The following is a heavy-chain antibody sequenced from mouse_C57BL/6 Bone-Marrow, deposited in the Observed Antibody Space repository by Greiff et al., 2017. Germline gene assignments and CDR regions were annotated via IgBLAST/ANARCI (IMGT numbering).Heavy chain of an antibody. V-gene: IGHV1-26*01. Sequence: EVQLQQSGPELVKPGASVKISCKASGYTFTDYYMNWVKQSHGKSLEWIGDINPNNGGTSYNQKFKGKATLTVDKSSSTAYMELRSLTSEDSAVYYCAGGLRRDVLPGFAYWGQGTLVTVSA. D-gene: IGHD2-4*01. CDR3: AGGLRRDVLPGFAY. J-gene: IGHJ3*01. CDR1: GYTFTDYY. CDR2: INPNNGGT.